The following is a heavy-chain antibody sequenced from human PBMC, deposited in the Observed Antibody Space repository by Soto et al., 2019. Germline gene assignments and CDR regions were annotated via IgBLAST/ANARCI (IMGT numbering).Heavy chain of an antibody. V-gene: IGHV4-34*02. CDR3: ARAGEDEWAAVPA. CDR2: INHSGST. Sequence: QVQLQQWGAGLLKPSETLSLTCAVYGGSFSGYYWSWIRQPPGKGLEWIGKINHSGSTNYSPSLKSRVTISLDTSKNQFSLKLSSVTAADTAVYYCARAGEDEWAAVPAWGQGTLVTVSS. J-gene: IGHJ4*02. CDR1: GGSFSGYY. D-gene: IGHD6-13*01.